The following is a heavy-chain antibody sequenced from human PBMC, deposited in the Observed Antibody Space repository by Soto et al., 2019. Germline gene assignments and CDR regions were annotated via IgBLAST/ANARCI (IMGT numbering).Heavy chain of an antibody. V-gene: IGHV3-23*01. CDR2: ISGSGDYT. Sequence: GSLRLSCAASGFTFSSYSMTWVRQAPGKGLEWVSDISGSGDYTNYADSVKDRFTIFRDNSKNTLYLQMNSLRAEDTAVYYCAKARGDRGYYSNYFDPWGQGTLVTVSS. D-gene: IGHD3-3*01. J-gene: IGHJ5*02. CDR1: GFTFSSYS. CDR3: AKARGDRGYYSNYFDP.